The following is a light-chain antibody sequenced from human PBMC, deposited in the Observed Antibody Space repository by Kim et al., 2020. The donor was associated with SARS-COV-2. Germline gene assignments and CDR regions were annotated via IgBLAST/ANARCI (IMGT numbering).Light chain of an antibody. CDR3: SSHASPNNAFV. J-gene: IGLJ1*01. Sequence: QSVPISCTGTSSDVGRYDFVSWYQHHPGKAPKVIIYEVTKRSSGVPDRFSGSKSGNTASLTVSGLQAEDEADYYCSSHASPNNAFVFGTGTQLTVL. CDR1: SSDVGRYDF. CDR2: EVT. V-gene: IGLV2-8*01.